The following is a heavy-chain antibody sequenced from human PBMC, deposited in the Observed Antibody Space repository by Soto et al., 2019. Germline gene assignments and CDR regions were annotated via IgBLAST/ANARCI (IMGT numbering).Heavy chain of an antibody. Sequence: GGSLRLSCAASGFPFNNAWMNWVRQAPGKGLEWVGRIKSNTDGGTTDYAAPVKGRFTISRDDSKHTLYLQMNSLKTEDTAVYYCATALARWPPGSWGQGTLVTVSS. CDR1: GFPFNNAW. D-gene: IGHD2-15*01. CDR3: ATALARWPPGS. CDR2: IKSNTDGGTT. V-gene: IGHV3-15*07. J-gene: IGHJ5*02.